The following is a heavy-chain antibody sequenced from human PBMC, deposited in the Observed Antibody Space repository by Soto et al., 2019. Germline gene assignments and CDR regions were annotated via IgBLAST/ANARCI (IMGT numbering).Heavy chain of an antibody. CDR1: GFTFSSYW. V-gene: IGHV3-74*01. D-gene: IGHD3-22*01. J-gene: IGHJ4*02. Sequence: EVQLVESGGALVQPGGSLRLSCAASGFTFSSYWMHWVRQAPGKGLVWVARINGDGSTTTYADAVKGRFIIARDNPKNMLYLQMTSLPAEDTAVYYCARPRYDGSGTPFDHWGQGTVVTVSS. CDR3: ARPRYDGSGTPFDH. CDR2: INGDGSTT.